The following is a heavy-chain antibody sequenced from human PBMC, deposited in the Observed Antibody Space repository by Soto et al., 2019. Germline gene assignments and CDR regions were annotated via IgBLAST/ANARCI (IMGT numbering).Heavy chain of an antibody. J-gene: IGHJ4*02. CDR2: IYYDGST. D-gene: IGHD7-27*01. CDR1: GASISSSSFY. CDR3: ARGPSGDKVHY. V-gene: IGHV4-39*01. Sequence: PSETLSLTCTVSGASISSSSFYWGWIRQPPGKGLESIANIYYDGSTYYNPSLKSRVTISFDTSKNQFSLKLSSVTAADTAVYYCARGPSGDKVHYWGQGALVTVSS.